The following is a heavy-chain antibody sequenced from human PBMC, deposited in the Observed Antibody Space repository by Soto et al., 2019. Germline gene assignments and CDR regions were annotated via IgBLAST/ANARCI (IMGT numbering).Heavy chain of an antibody. CDR1: VGSISSGGYY. D-gene: IGHD3-3*01. CDR2: IYYSGST. J-gene: IGHJ6*02. CDR3: ARDFWRGSPYSYGMDV. V-gene: IGHV4-31*03. Sequence: SETLSLTCTFSVGSISSGGYYCSWVRQHPWKGLEWIGYIYYSGSTYYNPSLKSRVTISVDTSKNQFSLKLSSVTAADTAVYYCARDFWRGSPYSYGMDVWGQRTTVIVSS.